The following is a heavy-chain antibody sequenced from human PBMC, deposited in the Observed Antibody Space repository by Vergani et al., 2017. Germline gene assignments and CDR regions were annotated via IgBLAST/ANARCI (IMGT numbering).Heavy chain of an antibody. Sequence: QVQLHESGPGLVKPSQTLSLTCTVSGDSISSGNYYWNWIRQPAGKGLEWMGRIYSSGSTSYNPSIKSRITMSLDTSKNQFSLSLSSVTAADTAVYYCARGTFLHAFDNWGQGTVVTVSS. CDR2: IYSSGST. CDR3: ARGTFLHAFDN. V-gene: IGHV4-61*02. J-gene: IGHJ3*02. CDR1: GDSISSGNYY. D-gene: IGHD1-26*01.